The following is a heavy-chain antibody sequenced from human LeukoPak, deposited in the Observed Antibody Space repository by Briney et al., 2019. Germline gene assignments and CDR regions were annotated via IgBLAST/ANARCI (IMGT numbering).Heavy chain of an antibody. D-gene: IGHD3-22*01. CDR3: ARGYDSGGSYAIWAFDY. Sequence: AGGSLRLSCAASGFLVSNNYVSWVRDAPGEGLEWVSIIYRGGSTYSADSVKDRVTVSSDNSKNTFYLQMNSLRAEDTAVYYCARGYDSGGSYAIWAFDYWGQGTLVTVSS. CDR2: IYRGGST. J-gene: IGHJ4*02. V-gene: IGHV3-66*01. CDR1: GFLVSNNY.